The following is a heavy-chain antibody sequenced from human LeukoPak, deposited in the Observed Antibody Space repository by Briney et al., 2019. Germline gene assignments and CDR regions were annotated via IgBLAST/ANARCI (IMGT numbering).Heavy chain of an antibody. V-gene: IGHV3-7*02. J-gene: IGHJ4*02. CDR1: GFLFNKYW. CDR3: ARMVGATTIGSTVPFDY. CDR2: IDEGGSGK. Sequence: PGGSLRLSCAASGFLFNKYWMSWVRQAPGKGLEWVGNIDEGGSGKWYVDSVKGRFTMSRDNAKNSLFLEMNSLRAEDTAVYYCARMVGATTIGSTVPFDYWGQGTLVTVSS. D-gene: IGHD1-26*01.